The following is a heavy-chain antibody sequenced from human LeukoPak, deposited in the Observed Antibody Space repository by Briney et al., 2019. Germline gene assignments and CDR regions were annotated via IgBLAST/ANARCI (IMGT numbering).Heavy chain of an antibody. D-gene: IGHD2/OR15-2a*01. CDR2: IYYCVST. CDR3: ASVLSRYYLDL. V-gene: IGHV4-59*13. CDR1: GGSFSSYY. J-gene: IGHJ3*01. Sequence: SETLSLTCIVSGGSFSSYYWCWIRQPPGKGLEWIAYIYYCVSTNYTPSLKRRVTISLDTSKNHFSLKLSSVTPADTAIYYCASVLSRYYLDLWGQGTMVTVSS.